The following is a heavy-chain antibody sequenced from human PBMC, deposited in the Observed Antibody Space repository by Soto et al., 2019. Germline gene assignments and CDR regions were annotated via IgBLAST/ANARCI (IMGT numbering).Heavy chain of an antibody. V-gene: IGHV1-69*02. CDR3: ARGATVVTPGDY. Sequence: QVQLVQSGAEVKKPGSSVKVSCKASGGTFSSYTISWVRQAPGQGLEWMGRIIPILGIANYAQKFQGRVTITADKSTTTAYMELSSLRSEDTAVYYSARGATVVTPGDYWGQGTLVTVSS. CDR1: GGTFSSYT. J-gene: IGHJ4*02. CDR2: IIPILGIA. D-gene: IGHD4-17*01.